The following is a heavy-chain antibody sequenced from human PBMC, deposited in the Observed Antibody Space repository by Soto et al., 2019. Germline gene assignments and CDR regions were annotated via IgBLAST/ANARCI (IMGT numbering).Heavy chain of an antibody. CDR1: GFTFSSYA. J-gene: IGHJ5*02. Sequence: PGGSLRLSCAASGFTFSSYAMSWVRQAPGKGLEWVSAISGSGGSTYYADSVKGRFTISRDNSKNTLYLQMNSLRAEDTAVYYCAKHLGEFGRPTWFDPWGQGTLVTVAS. CDR3: AKHLGEFGRPTWFDP. D-gene: IGHD3-16*01. CDR2: ISGSGGST. V-gene: IGHV3-23*01.